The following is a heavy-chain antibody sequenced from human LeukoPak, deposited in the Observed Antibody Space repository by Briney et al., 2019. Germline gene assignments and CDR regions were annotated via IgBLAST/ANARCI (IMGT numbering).Heavy chain of an antibody. CDR3: ARGPYFDSKGFYYYYYGMDV. J-gene: IGHJ6*02. Sequence: GASVKVSCKASGYTFTSYGISWVRQAPGQGLEWMGWISAYNGNTNYAQKLLGRVTMTTDTSTSTAYMELRSLRSDDTAVYYCARGPYFDSKGFYYYYYGMDVWGQGTTVTISS. CDR1: GYTFTSYG. CDR2: ISAYNGNT. V-gene: IGHV1-18*01. D-gene: IGHD3-9*01.